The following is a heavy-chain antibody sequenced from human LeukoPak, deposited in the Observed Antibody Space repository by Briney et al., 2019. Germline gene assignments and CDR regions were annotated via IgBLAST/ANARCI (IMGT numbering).Heavy chain of an antibody. Sequence: GASVTVSCKASGYTFTGYYMHWVRQAPGQGLEWMGWINPNSGGTNYAQKFQGRVTMTRDTSISTAYMELSRLRSDDTAVYYCARPTLDCCYTGTTDYYYMDVWGKGTTVTVSS. CDR1: GYTFTGYY. CDR3: ARPTLDCCYTGTTDYYYMDV. D-gene: IGHD2-2*02. V-gene: IGHV1-2*02. CDR2: INPNSGGT. J-gene: IGHJ6*03.